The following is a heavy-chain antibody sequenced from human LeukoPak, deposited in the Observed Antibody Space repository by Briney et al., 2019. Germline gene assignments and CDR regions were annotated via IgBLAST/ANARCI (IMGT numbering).Heavy chain of an antibody. CDR1: GFTFSSYA. J-gene: IGHJ4*02. CDR2: ISGSGGST. D-gene: IGHD2-8*01. Sequence: PGGSLRLSCAASGFTFSSYAMSWVRQAPGKGLEWVSAISGSGGSTYYADSVKGRFTISRDNSKNTLYLQMNSLRAEDTAVYYCCMSGLGPILYAKVSILFDYWGQGTLVTVSS. CDR3: CMSGLGPILYAKVSILFDY. V-gene: IGHV3-23*01.